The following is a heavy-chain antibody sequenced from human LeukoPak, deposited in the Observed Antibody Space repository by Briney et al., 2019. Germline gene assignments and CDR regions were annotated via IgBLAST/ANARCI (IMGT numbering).Heavy chain of an antibody. J-gene: IGHJ4*02. D-gene: IGHD7-27*01. V-gene: IGHV4-39*07. Sequence: SETLSLTCTVSGGSIGSSSYYWGWIRQPPGKGLEWIGSIYYSGSTNYNPSLKSRVTISVDTSKNQFSLKLSSVTAADTAVYYCARASGDSFDYWGQGTLVTVSS. CDR1: GGSIGSSSYY. CDR3: ARASGDSFDY. CDR2: IYYSGST.